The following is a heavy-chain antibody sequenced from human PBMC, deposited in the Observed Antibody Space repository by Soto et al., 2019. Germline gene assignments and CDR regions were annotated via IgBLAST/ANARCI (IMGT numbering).Heavy chain of an antibody. CDR2: INPSGGST. Sequence: QVQLVQSGAEVKKPGASVKVSCKASGYTFTSYYMHWVRQAPGQGLEWMGIINPSGGSTSYAQKLQGRVTMTRDTSTSTVYMELSSLRYEDTAVYYCASHSYGYVSDYWGQGTLVTVSS. V-gene: IGHV1-46*01. CDR1: GYTFTSYY. CDR3: ASHSYGYVSDY. D-gene: IGHD5-18*01. J-gene: IGHJ4*02.